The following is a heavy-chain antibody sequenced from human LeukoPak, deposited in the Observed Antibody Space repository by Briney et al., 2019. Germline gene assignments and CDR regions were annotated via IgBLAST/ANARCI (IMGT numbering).Heavy chain of an antibody. V-gene: IGHV3-30*18. CDR1: GFTFSSYG. CDR2: ISYDGSNK. J-gene: IGHJ4*02. CDR3: AKAPWIQLWELDY. D-gene: IGHD5-18*01. Sequence: QPGRSLRLSCAASGFTFSSYGMHWVRQAPGKGLEWVAVISYDGSNKYYADSVKGRFTISRDNSKNTLYLQMNSLRAEDTAVYYCAKAPWIQLWELDYWGQGTLVTVSS.